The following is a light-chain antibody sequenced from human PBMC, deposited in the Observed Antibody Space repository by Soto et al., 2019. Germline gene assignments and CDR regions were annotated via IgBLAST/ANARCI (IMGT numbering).Light chain of an antibody. J-gene: IGKJ2*01. Sequence: DIQMTQSPSTLSASVGDRVTITCRASQSISSWLAWYQQKPGKAPKLLIYKASSLESGVPSRFSGSGSGTDFTLTISSLQPDEFATYYGQQYNSYLYTFGQGTKLEIK. CDR3: QQYNSYLYT. V-gene: IGKV1-5*03. CDR2: KAS. CDR1: QSISSW.